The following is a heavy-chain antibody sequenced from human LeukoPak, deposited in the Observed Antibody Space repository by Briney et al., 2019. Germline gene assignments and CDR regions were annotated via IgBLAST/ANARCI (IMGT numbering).Heavy chain of an antibody. CDR1: GFSFGNYA. D-gene: IGHD2-21*01. J-gene: IGHJ5*01. V-gene: IGHV3-23*01. Sequence: GGSLRLSCVASGFSFGNYAMSWVRQAPGKGLQWVSQISGTGGATWYTGFARDRFTISRDNSKKTLYLQMSGLRVEDTAMYYCVKDPRDTYGTNWFVSWGQGTLLIVSS. CDR2: ISGTGGAT. CDR3: VKDPRDTYGTNWFVS.